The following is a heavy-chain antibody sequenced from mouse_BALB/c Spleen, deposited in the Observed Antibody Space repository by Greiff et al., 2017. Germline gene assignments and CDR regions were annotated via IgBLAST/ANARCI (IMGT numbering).Heavy chain of an antibody. CDR3: ARVGYYGNWGYAMDY. CDR1: GYTFTSYT. D-gene: IGHD2-1*01. CDR2: INPSSGYT. J-gene: IGHJ4*01. Sequence: VQLVESAAELARPGASVKMSCKASGYTFTSYTMHWVKQRPGQGLEWIGYINPSSGYTEYNQKFKDKTTLTADKSSSTAYMQLSSLTSEDSAVYYCARVGYYGNWGYAMDYWGQGTSVTVSS. V-gene: IGHV1-4*02.